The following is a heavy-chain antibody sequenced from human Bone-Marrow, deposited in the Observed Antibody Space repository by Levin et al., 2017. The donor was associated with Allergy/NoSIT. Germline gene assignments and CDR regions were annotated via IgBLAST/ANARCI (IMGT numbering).Heavy chain of an antibody. Sequence: GESLKISCAASGFTFSRYSMNWVRQAPGRGLEWVSYISRSSSTVSYADSVKGRFTISRDNAKNSLYLQMNSLRDEDTAVYYCARPDCSGTSCYYFFDSWGQGTLVTVSS. CDR2: ISRSSSTV. V-gene: IGHV3-48*02. CDR3: ARPDCSGTSCYYFFDS. D-gene: IGHD2-2*01. CDR1: GFTFSRYS. J-gene: IGHJ4*02.